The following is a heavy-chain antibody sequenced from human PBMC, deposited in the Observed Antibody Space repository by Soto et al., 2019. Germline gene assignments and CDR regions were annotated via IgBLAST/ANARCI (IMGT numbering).Heavy chain of an antibody. CDR2: ISAYKGNT. D-gene: IGHD2-2*01. J-gene: IGHJ4*02. V-gene: IGHV1-18*01. CDR1: GYTFTSYG. Sequence: QVQLVQSGAEVRKPGTSVKVSCKASGYTFTSYGISWVRQAPGQGLEWMGWISAYKGNTNYAQKLQGRVTMTTDTSTSTDYMELRSLTSDDTAVYYCARDSAMADYWGQGTLVTVSS. CDR3: ARDSAMADY.